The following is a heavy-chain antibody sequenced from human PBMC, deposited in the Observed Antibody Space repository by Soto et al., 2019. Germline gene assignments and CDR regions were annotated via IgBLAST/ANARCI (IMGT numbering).Heavy chain of an antibody. CDR3: AHYSPTSGGLDV. Sequence: GESLKISCAASGFTFSDHYMDWVRQAPGKGLEWIGRTRNKANSYTTEYAASVKVRFTISRDDSKSSLYLQMNSLKIDDTAVYYCAHYSPTSGGLDVWGQGTTVTVSS. D-gene: IGHD5-18*01. J-gene: IGHJ6*02. V-gene: IGHV3-72*01. CDR1: GFTFSDHY. CDR2: TRNKANSYTT.